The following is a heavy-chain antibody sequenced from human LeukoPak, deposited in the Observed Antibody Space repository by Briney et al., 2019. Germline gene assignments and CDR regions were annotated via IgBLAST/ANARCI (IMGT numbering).Heavy chain of an antibody. Sequence: SETVSLTCTVSGGSISSYYWSWIRQPPGKGLEWIGYIYYSGSTNYNPSLKSRVTISVDTSKNQFSLKLSPVTAADTAVYYCARLRMVRGVINTFDYWGQAAMVT. CDR3: ARLRMVRGVINTFDY. J-gene: IGHJ4*02. CDR2: IYYSGST. D-gene: IGHD3-10*01. CDR1: GGSISSYY. V-gene: IGHV4-59*01.